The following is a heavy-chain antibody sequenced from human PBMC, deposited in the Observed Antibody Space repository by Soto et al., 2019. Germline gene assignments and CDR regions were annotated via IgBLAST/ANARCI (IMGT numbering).Heavy chain of an antibody. J-gene: IGHJ5*02. V-gene: IGHV2-5*02. Sequence: QITLKESGPTLVKPTQTLTLTCTFSGFSLSTSGVGVGWIRQPPGKALEWLALIYWDDDKRYSPSLKSRLTIXXDXPXXQVVLTMTNMDPVDTATYYCAHSQSSGSYYLYFDPWGQGTLVTVSS. CDR1: GFSLSTSGVG. D-gene: IGHD3-10*01. CDR3: AHSQSSGSYYLYFDP. CDR2: IYWDDDK.